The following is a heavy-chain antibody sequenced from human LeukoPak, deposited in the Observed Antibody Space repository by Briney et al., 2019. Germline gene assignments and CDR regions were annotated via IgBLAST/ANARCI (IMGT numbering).Heavy chain of an antibody. CDR2: INHSGST. D-gene: IGHD5-24*01. CDR1: GGSFSGYY. CDR3: ARGPRFIQGWGVRWYYYYYMDV. V-gene: IGHV4-34*01. J-gene: IGHJ6*03. Sequence: SETLSLTCAVYGGSFSGYYWSWIRQPPGKGLEWIGEINHSGSTNYNPSLKSRVTISVDTSKNQFSLKLSSVTAADAAVYYCARGPRFIQGWGVRWYYYYYMDVWGKGTTVTVSS.